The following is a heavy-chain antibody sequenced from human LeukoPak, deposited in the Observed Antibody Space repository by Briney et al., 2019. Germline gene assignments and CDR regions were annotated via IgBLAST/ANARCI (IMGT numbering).Heavy chain of an antibody. J-gene: IGHJ4*02. D-gene: IGHD2-2*01. CDR1: GFTFSSYS. V-gene: IGHV3-21*01. Sequence: GGSLRLSCAASGFTFSSYSMNWVRQAPGKGLEWVSSISSSSSYIYYADSVKGRFTISRDNAKNSLYLQMNSLRAEDTAVYYCARDNQCSSTSCYGLVDYWGQGTLVTVSS. CDR2: ISSSSSYI. CDR3: ARDNQCSSTSCYGLVDY.